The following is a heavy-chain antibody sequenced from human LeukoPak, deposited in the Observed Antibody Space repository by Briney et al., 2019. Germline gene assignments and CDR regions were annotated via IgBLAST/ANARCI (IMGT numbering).Heavy chain of an antibody. V-gene: IGHV3-21*01. Sequence: GGSLRLSCAASGFTFSTYNMNWVRQAPGKGLEWVSSISGNSDYIYYADSVKGRFTISRDNAKNSLYLQMNSLRAEDTAVYYCARETVIKAAIPCDYWGQGTLVTVSS. CDR1: GFTFSTYN. J-gene: IGHJ4*02. D-gene: IGHD2-2*01. CDR2: ISGNSDYI. CDR3: ARETVIKAAIPCDY.